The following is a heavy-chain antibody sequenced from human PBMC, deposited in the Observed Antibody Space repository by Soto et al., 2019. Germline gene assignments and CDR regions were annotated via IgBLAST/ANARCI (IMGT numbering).Heavy chain of an antibody. Sequence: SETLSLTCTVSGGSISSYYWSWIRQPPGKGLEWIGYIYYSGSTNYNPSLKSRVTISVDTSKNQFSLKLSSVTAADTAVYYCARVTYYDFWSGSFRSQYNWFDPWGQGTLVTVSS. D-gene: IGHD3-3*01. CDR3: ARVTYYDFWSGSFRSQYNWFDP. CDR2: IYYSGST. CDR1: GGSISSYY. J-gene: IGHJ5*02. V-gene: IGHV4-59*01.